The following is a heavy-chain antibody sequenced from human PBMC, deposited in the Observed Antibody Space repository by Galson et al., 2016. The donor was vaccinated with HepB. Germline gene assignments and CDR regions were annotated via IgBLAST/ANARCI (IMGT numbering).Heavy chain of an antibody. J-gene: IGHJ5*02. Sequence: ETLSLTCGVDGGSFNAYYWTWIRQPPGKGLEWIGEINYAGSTKYNPSLKSRVALSVDTARNQCSLKLNSVTAADTSVYYFARVVVAATNWFDTWGQGALVTVSS. CDR2: INYAGST. V-gene: IGHV4-34*01. CDR1: GGSFNAYY. CDR3: ARVVVAATNWFDT. D-gene: IGHD2-15*01.